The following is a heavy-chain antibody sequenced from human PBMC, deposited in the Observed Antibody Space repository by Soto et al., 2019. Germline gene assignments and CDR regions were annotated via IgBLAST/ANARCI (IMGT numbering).Heavy chain of an antibody. V-gene: IGHV3-23*01. CDR1: GFTFSSYA. J-gene: IGHJ6*03. D-gene: IGHD4-17*01. Sequence: EVQLLESGGGLVQPGGSLRLSCAASGFTFSSYAMSWVRQAPGKGLEWVSAISGSGGSTYYADSVKGRFTISRDNSKNTLYLQMNSLRAEDTAVYYCAIYGDYQSRYYYYYYMDVWGKGTTVTVSS. CDR3: AIYGDYQSRYYYYYYMDV. CDR2: ISGSGGST.